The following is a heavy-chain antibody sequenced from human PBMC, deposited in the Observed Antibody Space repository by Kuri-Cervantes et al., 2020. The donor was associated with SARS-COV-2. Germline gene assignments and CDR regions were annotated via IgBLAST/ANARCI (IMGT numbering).Heavy chain of an antibody. J-gene: IGHJ4*02. V-gene: IGHV3-23*01. CDR3: AKVFGGAVYDY. CDR1: GFTFNNYA. CDR2: MSAGGAST. D-gene: IGHD3-16*01. Sequence: GGSLRLSCAVSGFTFNNYAMTWVRQAPGKGLEWVSSMSAGGASTFYADSVKGRFTISRDSVRNILYLQMSSLRPEDSALYYCAKVFGGAVYDYWGQGTLVTVSS.